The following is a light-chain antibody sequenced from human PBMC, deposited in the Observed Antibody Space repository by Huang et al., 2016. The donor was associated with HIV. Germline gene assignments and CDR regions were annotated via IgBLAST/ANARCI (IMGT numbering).Light chain of an antibody. CDR3: QQYDNLQALT. CDR1: QDISNY. CDR2: DAS. V-gene: IGKV1-33*01. Sequence: DIQMTQSPSSLSASVGDRVTITCQASQDISNYLNWYQQKPGKAPKLLIYDASNLEEGVPSRFSGSGSGTDFTFTISSLQPEDIATYYCQQYDNLQALTFGGGTKVEIK. J-gene: IGKJ4*01.